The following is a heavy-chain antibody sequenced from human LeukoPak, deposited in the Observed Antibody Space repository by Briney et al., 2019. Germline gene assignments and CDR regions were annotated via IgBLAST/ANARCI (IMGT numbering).Heavy chain of an antibody. CDR1: GFTFSSYA. J-gene: IGHJ6*02. CDR2: ISASGGST. V-gene: IGHV3-23*01. Sequence: PGGSLRLSCAASGFTFSSYAMSWVHQAPGKGLEWVSAISASGGSTYYADSVKGRFTVSRDNSKNTLYLQMNSLRAEDTAVYYCAKACLGATGTTDFYYYYYGMDVWGQGTTVTVSS. CDR3: AKACLGATGTTDFYYYYYGMDV. D-gene: IGHD1-1*01.